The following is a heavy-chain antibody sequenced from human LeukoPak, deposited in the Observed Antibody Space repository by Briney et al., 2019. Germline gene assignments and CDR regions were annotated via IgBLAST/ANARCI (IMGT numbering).Heavy chain of an antibody. CDR2: ISYSGST. Sequence: SETLSLTCTVSGGSINRYYWSWIRQPPGKGLEWIGYISYSGSTNYNPSLKSRVIISVDTSKSQFSLKLSSVTAADTAVYYCARDLHYFDSSGYYLYYFDSWGQGTLVTVSS. J-gene: IGHJ4*02. CDR1: GGSINRYY. D-gene: IGHD3-22*01. V-gene: IGHV4-59*01. CDR3: ARDLHYFDSSGYYLYYFDS.